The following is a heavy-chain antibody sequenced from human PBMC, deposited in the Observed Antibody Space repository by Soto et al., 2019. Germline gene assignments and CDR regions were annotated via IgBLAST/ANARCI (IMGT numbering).Heavy chain of an antibody. Sequence: ASVKVSRKASGYTFTNYYIHWVRQAPGQGLEWMAIINPMSGSTNYAQNFQGRVTLTMDTSTTTVYMDLSSLRFEDTAVYFCARDLLAGDFWGQRTPVTSPQ. CDR2: INPMSGST. CDR3: ARDLLAGDF. V-gene: IGHV1-46*01. D-gene: IGHD3-10*01. J-gene: IGHJ4*02. CDR1: GYTFTNYY.